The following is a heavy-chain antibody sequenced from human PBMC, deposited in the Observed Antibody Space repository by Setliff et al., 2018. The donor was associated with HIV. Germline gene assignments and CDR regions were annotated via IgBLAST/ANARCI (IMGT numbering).Heavy chain of an antibody. Sequence: ASVKVSCKASGYTFRSYGISWVRQAPGQGVEWMGWISAYNGNTNYAQQLQGRVTMTTDTSTSTAYMELRSLRSDDTAVYYCARAHYNFWSGYYDSRFPNPIDAFDIWGQGTMVTVSS. CDR1: GYTFRSYG. CDR3: ARAHYNFWSGYYDSRFPNPIDAFDI. D-gene: IGHD3-3*01. V-gene: IGHV1-18*01. CDR2: ISAYNGNT. J-gene: IGHJ3*02.